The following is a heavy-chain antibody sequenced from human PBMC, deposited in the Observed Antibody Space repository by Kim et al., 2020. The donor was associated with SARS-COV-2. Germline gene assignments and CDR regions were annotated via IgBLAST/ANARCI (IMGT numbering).Heavy chain of an antibody. D-gene: IGHD3-10*01. CDR3: ARDPLYGSGTSFYYYSMDV. CDR2: TSASGTYL. V-gene: IGHV3-21*01. CDR1: GFTFSNYV. Sequence: GGSLRLSCSASGFTFSNYVMNWVRQAPGKGLEWVSSTSASGTYLYYADSMKGRFTISRDNAKSSLYLQMNSLRAEDTAVYYCARDPLYGSGTSFYYYSMDVWGRGTPVTVSS. J-gene: IGHJ6*02.